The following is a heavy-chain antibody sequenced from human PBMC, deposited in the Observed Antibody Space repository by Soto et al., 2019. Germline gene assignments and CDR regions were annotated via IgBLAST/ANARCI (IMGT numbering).Heavy chain of an antibody. V-gene: IGHV1-3*01. CDR1: GSTFTAYP. Sequence: QVQLVQSGAEVKKPGASVKVSCRASGSTFTAYPLHWVRQAPGQRLEWMGWINAANGDIGYSREFQGRVTITRDTSASTVYMEVSSLTSEDTAVYYCAKKDYYAAGVYHFDHWGQGTLVTVSS. D-gene: IGHD3-10*01. CDR2: INAANGDI. J-gene: IGHJ4*02. CDR3: AKKDYYAAGVYHFDH.